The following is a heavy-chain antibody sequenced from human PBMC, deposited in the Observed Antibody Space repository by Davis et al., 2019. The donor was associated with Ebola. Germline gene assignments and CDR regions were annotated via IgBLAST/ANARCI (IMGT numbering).Heavy chain of an antibody. CDR2: IYDQTT. D-gene: IGHD6-19*01. Sequence: GGSLRLSCTASGFTVSSYHMSWVRQAPGKGLEWVSVIYDQTTAYADSVRGRFIISRDKSNNTLYLDMNSLRVDDTAVYYCATTQWLREFDNWGQGTLVTVSS. CDR3: ATTQWLREFDN. V-gene: IGHV3-53*05. J-gene: IGHJ4*02. CDR1: GFTVSSYH.